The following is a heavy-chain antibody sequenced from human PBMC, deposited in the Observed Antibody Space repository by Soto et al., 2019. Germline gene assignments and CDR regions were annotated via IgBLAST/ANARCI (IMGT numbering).Heavy chain of an antibody. CDR2: INHSGST. CDR1: GGSFSGYY. D-gene: IGHD4-17*01. CDR3: ARTTVVSWFDP. J-gene: IGHJ5*02. Sequence: SETLSLTCAVYGGSFSGYYWSWIRQPPGKGLEWIGEINHSGSTNYNPPLKSRVTISVDTSKNQFSLKLSSVTAADTAVYYCARTTVVSWFDPWGQGTLVTVSS. V-gene: IGHV4-34*01.